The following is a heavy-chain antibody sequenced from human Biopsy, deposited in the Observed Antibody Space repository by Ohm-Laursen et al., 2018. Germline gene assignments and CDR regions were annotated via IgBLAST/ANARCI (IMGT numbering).Heavy chain of an antibody. CDR2: IYYSWTT. Sequence: SDTLSLTCTVSGGSVRSPDHRWNWVRRAPGKGLEWIGNIYYSWTTLYNPSLSGRVTMDLDRSTNQFPLKLKSVTSADTAVYFCARAYFYGMGTSNYFLDSWGQGALVTVSS. D-gene: IGHD3-10*01. CDR1: GGSVRSPDHR. V-gene: IGHV4-30-4*02. CDR3: ARAYFYGMGTSNYFLDS. J-gene: IGHJ4*02.